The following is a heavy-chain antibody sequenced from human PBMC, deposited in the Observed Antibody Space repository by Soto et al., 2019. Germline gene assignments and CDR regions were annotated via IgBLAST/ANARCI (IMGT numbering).Heavy chain of an antibody. CDR2: VSVSGNA. D-gene: IGHD3-3*01. J-gene: IGHJ6*02. Sequence: QLQESGPGLVAPSQTLSLRCAVSGDSIGSGAFYWTWVRQVPGKGLEWIGFVSVSGNAFYNPSRKSRVAISIETSGNQLSLWLLSVTAADAAVYFCARALGGVSSSGMDVWGQGATVTVSS. CDR1: GDSIGSGAFY. V-gene: IGHV4-31*11. CDR3: ARALGGVSSSGMDV.